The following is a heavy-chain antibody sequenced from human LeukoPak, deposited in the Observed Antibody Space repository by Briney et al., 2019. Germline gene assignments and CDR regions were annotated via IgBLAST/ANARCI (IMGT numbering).Heavy chain of an antibody. CDR2: INHSGST. V-gene: IGHV4-34*01. D-gene: IGHD3-10*01. CDR3: AREGNSGVRGVKVDY. J-gene: IGHJ4*02. CDR1: GGSFSGYY. Sequence: SETLSLTCAVYGGSFSGYYWSWIRQPQGKGLEWIGEINHSGSTNYNPSLKSRVTISVDTSKNQFSLKLSSVTAADTAVYYCAREGNSGVRGVKVDYWGQGTLVTVSS.